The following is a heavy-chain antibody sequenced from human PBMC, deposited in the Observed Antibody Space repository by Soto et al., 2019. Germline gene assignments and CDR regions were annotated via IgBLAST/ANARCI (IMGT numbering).Heavy chain of an antibody. V-gene: IGHV1-69*01. CDR2: IIPIFGTA. D-gene: IGHD1-26*01. CDR3: ARVAGVGEWDLSYNWFDP. CDR1: GGTFSSYA. Sequence: QVQLVQSGAEVKKPGSSVKVSCKASGGTFSSYAISWVRQAPGQGLEWMGGIIPIFGTANYAQKFQGRVTITADESTSTAYMELSSLRSEDTAVYYCARVAGVGEWDLSYNWFDPWGQGTLVTVSS. J-gene: IGHJ5*02.